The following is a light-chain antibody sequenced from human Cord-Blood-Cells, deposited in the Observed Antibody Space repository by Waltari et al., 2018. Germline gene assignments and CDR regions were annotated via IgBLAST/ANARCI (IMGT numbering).Light chain of an antibody. J-gene: IGKJ1*01. V-gene: IGKV2-28*01. CDR1: QSLLHSNGYNY. CDR2: LGA. CDR3: MQALQTPRT. Sequence: DIVMTQSPLSLPVTPGEPASISCRSSQSLLHSNGYNYLDWYLQKPVQSPQLLIYLGANRASGVPDRFRGSGSGTDFTLKISRVEAEDVWVYYCMQALQTPRTFGQGTKVEIK.